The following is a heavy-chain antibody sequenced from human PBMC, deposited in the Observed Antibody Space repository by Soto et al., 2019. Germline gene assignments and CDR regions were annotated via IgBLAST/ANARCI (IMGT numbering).Heavy chain of an antibody. D-gene: IGHD6-19*01. Sequence: PSETLSLTCAVSGDSINSNNWWNWVRQPPGKGLEWIGEVYYSGSTNYNPSLKSRVAISVDNSKTQFSLRLTSITAADTAVYYCARTSPDTSGWYGFDSWGQGALVTVSS. CDR1: GDSINSNNW. V-gene: IGHV4-4*02. CDR3: ARTSPDTSGWYGFDS. J-gene: IGHJ4*02. CDR2: VYYSGST.